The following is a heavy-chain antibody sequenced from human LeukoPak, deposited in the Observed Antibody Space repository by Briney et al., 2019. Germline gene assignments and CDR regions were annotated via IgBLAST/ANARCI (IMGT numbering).Heavy chain of an antibody. CDR2: MNPNSGNT. V-gene: IGHV1-8*03. CDR1: GCTFTSYD. CDR3: ARPYGSGSYYKSFDAFDI. J-gene: IGHJ3*02. D-gene: IGHD3-10*01. Sequence: ASVKVSCKASGCTFTSYDINWVRQATGQGLEWMGWMNPNSGNTGYAQKFQGRVTITRNTSISTAYMELSSLRSEDTAVYYCARPYGSGSYYKSFDAFDIWGQGTMVTVSS.